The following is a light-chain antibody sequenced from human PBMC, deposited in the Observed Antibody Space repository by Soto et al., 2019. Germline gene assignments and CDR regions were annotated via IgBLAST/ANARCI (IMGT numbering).Light chain of an antibody. J-gene: IGLJ1*01. Sequence: QSALAQPASVSGSPGQSITISCAGTNNDVGAYNYVSWYQQLPGKAPKLLIYDVKYRPSGVSSRFSGSRSGNTASLTISGLQTEDEDDYYCTSFTSGSPPYVLGTGTKLTVL. CDR2: DVK. CDR3: TSFTSGSPPYV. V-gene: IGLV2-14*03. CDR1: NNDVGAYNY.